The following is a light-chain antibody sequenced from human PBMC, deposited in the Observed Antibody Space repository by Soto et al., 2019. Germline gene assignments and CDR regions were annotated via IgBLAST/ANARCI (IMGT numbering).Light chain of an antibody. CDR1: QDISNY. CDR3: QQYEDVPLT. Sequence: DIQMTQSPSSLSASIGDTVTITCQASQDISNYLNWYQQKSGKAPKLLIYDASNLETGVPLRFRGSGYETDFTLTISSLQPADFATYYCQQYEDVPLTFGGGTKVEIK. J-gene: IGKJ4*01. CDR2: DAS. V-gene: IGKV1-33*01.